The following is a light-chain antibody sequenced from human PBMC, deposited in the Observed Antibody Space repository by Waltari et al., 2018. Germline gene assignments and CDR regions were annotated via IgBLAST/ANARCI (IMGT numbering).Light chain of an antibody. CDR1: QSLLNSNVYNY. V-gene: IGKV2-28*01. J-gene: IGKJ5*01. CDR2: LGS. CDR3: MQALQTPIT. Sequence: DIVMTQSPLSLPVTPGEPASISCRSSQSLLNSNVYNYLDWYLQKPGQSPQLLIYLGSNRASGVPDRFSGSGSGTDFTLKISRVEAEDVGVYYCMQALQTPITFGQGTRLEIK.